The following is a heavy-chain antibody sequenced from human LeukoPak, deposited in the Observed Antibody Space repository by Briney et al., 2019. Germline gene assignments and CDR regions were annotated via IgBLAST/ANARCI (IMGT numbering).Heavy chain of an antibody. J-gene: IGHJ4*02. V-gene: IGHV3-7*01. Sequence: PGVSLRLSCAASGFTFRVFSMSWVRQSPTKGLQCVANIKQDGSERYYVDSVKGRFTISRDNAKNSLSLQMNNLRVEDTAVYYCARAGSHWHYVYWGQGTVVTVS. CDR3: ARAGSHWHYVY. CDR1: GFTFRVFS. CDR2: IKQDGSER. D-gene: IGHD3-10*01.